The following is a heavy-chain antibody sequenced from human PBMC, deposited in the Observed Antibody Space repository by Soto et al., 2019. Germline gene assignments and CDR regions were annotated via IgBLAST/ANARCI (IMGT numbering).Heavy chain of an antibody. CDR1: GFTFSSYS. V-gene: IGHV3-21*01. CDR3: XXXXLRLTPYFDY. D-gene: IGHD3-16*01. Sequence: EVQLVESGGGLVKPGGSLRLSCAASGFTFSSYSMNWVRQAPGKGLEWVSSISSSSSYIYYADSVKGRFTISRDNAKNXXXXXXXXXXXXXXXXXXXXXXXLRLTPYFDYWGQGTLVTVSS. CDR2: ISSSSSYI. J-gene: IGHJ4*02.